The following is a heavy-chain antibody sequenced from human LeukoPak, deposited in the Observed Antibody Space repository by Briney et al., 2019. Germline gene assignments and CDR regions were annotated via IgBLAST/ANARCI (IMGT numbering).Heavy chain of an antibody. CDR3: AKVGQYCSSTSCHYYYGMDV. CDR2: ISYDGSNK. D-gene: IGHD2-2*01. Sequence: GGSLRLSCAASGFTFSSYGMHWVRQAPGKGLEWVAVISYDGSNKYYADSVKGRFTISRDNSKNTLYLQMNSLRAEDTAVYYCAKVGQYCSSTSCHYYYGMDVWGQGTTVAVSS. CDR1: GFTFSSYG. V-gene: IGHV3-30*18. J-gene: IGHJ6*02.